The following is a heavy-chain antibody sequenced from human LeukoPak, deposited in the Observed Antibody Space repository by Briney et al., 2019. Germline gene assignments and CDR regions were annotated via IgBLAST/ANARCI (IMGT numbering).Heavy chain of an antibody. D-gene: IGHD2-21*02. CDR1: EFTVSTNY. J-gene: IGHJ3*02. CDR2: ISSDGSDK. V-gene: IGHV3-30-3*01. CDR3: AREGTARDAFDI. Sequence: PGGSLRLSCAASEFTVSTNYMSWVRQAPGKGLEWVAFISSDGSDKYYADSMKGRFTISRDNSKNTLYLQMTSLRGEDTAMYYCAREGTARDAFDIWGQGTMVTVSS.